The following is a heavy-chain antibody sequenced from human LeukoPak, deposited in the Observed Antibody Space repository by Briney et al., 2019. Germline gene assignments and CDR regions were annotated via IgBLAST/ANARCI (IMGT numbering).Heavy chain of an antibody. D-gene: IGHD3-10*01. Sequence: SETLSLTCTVSGVSISTGTYYWSWIRQPAGKGLEWIGRIYSSTITNYNPSLKSRVTISLDTSKNQFSLNLNSVTAADTAMYYCASEYGPGSYSDFWGQGTLVTVPS. CDR3: ASEYGPGSYSDF. CDR2: IYSSTIT. J-gene: IGHJ4*02. V-gene: IGHV4-61*02. CDR1: GVSISTGTYY.